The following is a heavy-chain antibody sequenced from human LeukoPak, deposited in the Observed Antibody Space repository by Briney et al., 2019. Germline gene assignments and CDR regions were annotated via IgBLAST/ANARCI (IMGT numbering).Heavy chain of an antibody. V-gene: IGHV4-34*01. CDR3: ARVETYGAVGY. CDR2: INHSGST. CDR1: GGSFSGYY. Sequence: SETLSLTCAVYGGSFSGYYWSWIRQPPRKGLEWIGEINHSGSTNYNPSLKSRVTISVDTSKNQFSLKLSSVTAAETAVYYCARVETYGAVGYWGQGTLVTVSS. J-gene: IGHJ4*02. D-gene: IGHD1-1*01.